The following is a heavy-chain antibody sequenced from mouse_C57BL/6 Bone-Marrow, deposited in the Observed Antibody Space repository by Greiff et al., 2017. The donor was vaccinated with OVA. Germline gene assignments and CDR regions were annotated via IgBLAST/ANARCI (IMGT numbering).Heavy chain of an antibody. Sequence: EVMLVESGGDLVKPGGSLKLSCAASGFTFSSYGMSWVRQTPDKRLEWVATISSGGSYTYYPDSVKGRFTISRDNAKNTLYLQMCRLKSEDTAMYYCARRPPWFAYWGQGTLVTVSA. CDR2: ISSGGSYT. J-gene: IGHJ3*01. CDR3: ARRPPWFAY. V-gene: IGHV5-6*01. CDR1: GFTFSSYG.